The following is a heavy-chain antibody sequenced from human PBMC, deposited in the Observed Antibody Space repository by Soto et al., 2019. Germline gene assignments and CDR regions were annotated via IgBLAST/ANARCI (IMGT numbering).Heavy chain of an antibody. CDR3: ARGGTMVRGVTNWFDA. CDR1: GGSISSGGYS. J-gene: IGHJ5*02. D-gene: IGHD3-10*01. V-gene: IGHV4-30-2*01. Sequence: ASETLSLTCAVSGGSISSGGYSWSWIRQPPGKGLEWIGYIYHSGSTYYNPSLKSRVTISVDRSKNQFSLKLSSVTAADTAVYYCARGGTMVRGVTNWFDAWGQGTLVTVSS. CDR2: IYHSGST.